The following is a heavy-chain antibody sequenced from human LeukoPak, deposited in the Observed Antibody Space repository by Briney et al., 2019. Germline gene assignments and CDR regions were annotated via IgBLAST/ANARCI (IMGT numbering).Heavy chain of an antibody. CDR2: ISANNGET. Sequence: ASVKVSCKTSGYTFTSHGASWGRRAPGEGLEWMGWISANNGETNYAQKMQGRLTMTTDTSTSTAYMELRSLSYDDTATYYCARDWPTVIADYWGQGTLDTVSS. CDR1: GYTFTSHG. J-gene: IGHJ4*02. D-gene: IGHD4-11*01. CDR3: ARDWPTVIADY. V-gene: IGHV1-18*01.